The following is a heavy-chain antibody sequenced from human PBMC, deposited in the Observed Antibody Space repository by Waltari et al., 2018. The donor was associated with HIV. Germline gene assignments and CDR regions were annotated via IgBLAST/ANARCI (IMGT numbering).Heavy chain of an antibody. Sequence: QITLKESDPTLLKPTQTLTLTCTFSGVSLTTSGEGVGWIRQPPGKALEWRALIYWNDNKRYSPALKSRLTITKDTSKNQVVLTLANVDPVDTATYHCAHTPAEGRWLHFDSWGPGTLVTVSS. CDR2: IYWNDNK. J-gene: IGHJ5*01. D-gene: IGHD6-13*01. CDR3: AHTPAEGRWLHFDS. CDR1: GVSLTTSGEG. V-gene: IGHV2-5*01.